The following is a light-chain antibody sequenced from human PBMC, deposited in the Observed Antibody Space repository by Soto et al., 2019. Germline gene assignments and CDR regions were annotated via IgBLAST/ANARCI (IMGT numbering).Light chain of an antibody. Sequence: QSALAQPPSASGSPGQSVTISCTGTSRDVGGFDSVSWYQLHPGRAPTLLIYEVNRRPSGVPDRFSGSKSGNTASLTVSGLQTDDEADYYCSLSAGINYFYVFGTGTKVTVL. CDR2: EVN. J-gene: IGLJ1*01. V-gene: IGLV2-8*01. CDR3: SLSAGINYFYV. CDR1: SRDVGGFDS.